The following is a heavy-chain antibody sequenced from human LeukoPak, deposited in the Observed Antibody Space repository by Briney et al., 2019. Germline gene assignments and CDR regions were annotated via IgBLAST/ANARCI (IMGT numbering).Heavy chain of an antibody. Sequence: SETLSLTCSVSGGSISSYYWSWIRQPPGKGLEWIGYVFSSGSTDYNPSLKSRATVSVDTSKNEFSLRLNSVTAADTAVYYCATTMVRRRNYYFDYWGQGTLVTVSS. V-gene: IGHV4-59*03. D-gene: IGHD3-10*01. CDR1: GGSISSYY. CDR2: VFSSGST. J-gene: IGHJ4*02. CDR3: ATTMVRRRNYYFDY.